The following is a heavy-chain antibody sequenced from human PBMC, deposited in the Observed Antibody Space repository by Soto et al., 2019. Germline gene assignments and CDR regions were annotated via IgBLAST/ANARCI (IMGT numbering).Heavy chain of an antibody. V-gene: IGHV4-34*01. CDR3: ARGFSNSITTRFDS. D-gene: IGHD4-4*01. J-gene: IGHJ4*02. CDR2: VYDSEET. CDR1: GESFSGYY. Sequence: SETLSLTCTVSGESFSGYYWSWIRQSPEKGLERIGEVYDSEETKYNPSLKSRVTISEDPSKNQFSLRMSSMTAADTAVYYCARGFSNSITTRFDSWGQGTLVTVSS.